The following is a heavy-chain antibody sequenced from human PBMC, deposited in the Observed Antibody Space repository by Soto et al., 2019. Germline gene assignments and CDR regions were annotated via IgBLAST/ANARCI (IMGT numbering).Heavy chain of an antibody. D-gene: IGHD3-10*01. V-gene: IGHV4-4*07. J-gene: IGHJ6*02. Sequence: PSETLSLTCTGSGGSISSYYWSWIRQPAGKGLEWIGRIYTSGTTNYNPSLKSRVIISVDTSKSQFYLRLNSVTAADTAVYYCASSAGHPGDFFYYNGMDVWDQGTTVTVSS. CDR2: IYTSGTT. CDR1: GGSISSYY. CDR3: ASSAGHPGDFFYYNGMDV.